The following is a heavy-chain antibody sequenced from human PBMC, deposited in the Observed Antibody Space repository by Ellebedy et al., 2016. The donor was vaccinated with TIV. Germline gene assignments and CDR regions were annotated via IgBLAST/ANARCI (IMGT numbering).Heavy chain of an antibody. J-gene: IGHJ5*02. CDR3: ARRGSYGDYAVQVNSWFDR. V-gene: IGHV3-7*01. Sequence: GGSLRLSCAASGFSFRSYWMSWVRLAPGKGLEWVANIYQDGSAQYYVDSVKGRFTISRDNAKNSLFLQMNSLRVEDTAVYYCARRGSYGDYAVQVNSWFDRWGRGTLVTVAS. D-gene: IGHD4-17*01. CDR2: IYQDGSAQ. CDR1: GFSFRSYW.